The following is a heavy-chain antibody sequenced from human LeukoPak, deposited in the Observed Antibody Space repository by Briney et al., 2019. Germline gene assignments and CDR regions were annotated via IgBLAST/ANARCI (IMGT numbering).Heavy chain of an antibody. Sequence: GGSLRLSCAASGFTFSSYAMSWVRQAPGKGLEWVSAISGSGARTFYADSVKGRFTISRDNSKNMLYLQMNSLRAEDTAVYYCAKDLTMIPMDVWGKGTTVTVSS. J-gene: IGHJ6*03. D-gene: IGHD3-22*01. CDR3: AKDLTMIPMDV. V-gene: IGHV3-23*01. CDR1: GFTFSSYA. CDR2: ISGSGART.